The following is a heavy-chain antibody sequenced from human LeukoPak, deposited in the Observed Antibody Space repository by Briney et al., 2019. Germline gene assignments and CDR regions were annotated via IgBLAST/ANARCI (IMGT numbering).Heavy chain of an antibody. CDR2: VSFDGRMT. V-gene: IGHV3-74*01. J-gene: IGHJ5*02. CDR3: TRDPRCLGLDP. CDR1: GFTFSAFW. D-gene: IGHD4-17*01. Sequence: GGSLRLSCAASGFTFSAFWMHWVRQTPGKGLVWISRVSFDGRMTNYADSVKGRFTISRDNAKNTLYLQMNTLRAEDTAIYYCTRDPRCLGLDPWGQGTLVTVSS.